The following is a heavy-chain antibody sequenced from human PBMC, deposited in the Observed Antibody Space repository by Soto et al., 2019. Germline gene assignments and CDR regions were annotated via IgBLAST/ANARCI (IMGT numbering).Heavy chain of an antibody. CDR3: ARAKYDYIWGSYHPFDQ. D-gene: IGHD3-16*02. Sequence: QVQLVQSGAEVKKPGASVRLSCKVSGKSFDNFAVHWVRQTPGQRPEWMGRINVGDDKTKYSEKFQGRVIVSYDTSATTAHMELRALSSEDTAVYYCARAKYDYIWGSYHPFDQWAQGAQVTVAS. V-gene: IGHV1-3*01. CDR2: INVGDDKT. J-gene: IGHJ4*02. CDR1: GKSFDNFA.